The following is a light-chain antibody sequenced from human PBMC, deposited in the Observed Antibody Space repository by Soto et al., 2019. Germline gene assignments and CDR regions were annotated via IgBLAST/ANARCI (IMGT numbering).Light chain of an antibody. V-gene: IGLV1-40*01. CDR3: QSYDSSLSGSGVV. CDR1: SSNIGAGHD. CDR2: GNN. Sequence: QSVLTQPPSVSGAPGQRVTISCTGSSSNIGAGHDVHWYQQLPGTAPKLLIYGNNNRPSGVPDRFSGSKSGTSASLAITGLQAEDEADYYCQSYDSSLSGSGVVFGGGTQLTVL. J-gene: IGLJ2*01.